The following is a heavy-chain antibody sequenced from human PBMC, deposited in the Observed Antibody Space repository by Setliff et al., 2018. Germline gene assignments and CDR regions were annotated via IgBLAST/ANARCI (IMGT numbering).Heavy chain of an antibody. CDR2: ISANSNYI. Sequence: GGSLRLSCAASGFNLNVYTMEWVRQAPGKGLEWVSSISANSNYIYNADSLKGRLTVSRDNSKNSLYLQMDSLTAEDTAVYYCARGSLSGTTYPSDYWGQGTLVTVSS. CDR3: ARGSLSGTTYPSDY. CDR1: GFNLNVYT. J-gene: IGHJ4*02. V-gene: IGHV3-21*01. D-gene: IGHD1-7*01.